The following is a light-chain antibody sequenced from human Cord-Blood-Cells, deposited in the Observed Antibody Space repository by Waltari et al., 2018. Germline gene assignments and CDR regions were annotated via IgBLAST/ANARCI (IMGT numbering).Light chain of an antibody. CDR2: YDD. V-gene: IGLV1-36*01. J-gene: IGLJ3*02. CDR1: SSNSGNNA. Sequence: QSVLPQPPSVSEAPRQRVTISCSGSSSNSGNNAVHWYQQLPGKAPKLLIYYDDLLPSGVSDRFSGSKSGTSASLAISGLQSEDEADYYCAAWDDSLNGWVFGGGTKLTVL. CDR3: AAWDDSLNGWV.